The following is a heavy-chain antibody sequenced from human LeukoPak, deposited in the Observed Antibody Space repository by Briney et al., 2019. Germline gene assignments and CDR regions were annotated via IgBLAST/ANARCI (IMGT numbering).Heavy chain of an antibody. CDR3: ARGNRFYYYGSGSYYIPYGNWFDS. J-gene: IGHJ5*01. D-gene: IGHD3-10*01. CDR1: GFTFSSYW. CDR2: INSDGSST. V-gene: IGHV3-74*01. Sequence: GGSLRLSCAASGFTFSSYWMHWVRQAPGKGLVWVSRINSDGSSTSYADSVKGRFTISRDNAKNTLYLQMNSLRAEDTAVYYCARGNRFYYYGSGSYYIPYGNWFDSWGQGTLVTVSS.